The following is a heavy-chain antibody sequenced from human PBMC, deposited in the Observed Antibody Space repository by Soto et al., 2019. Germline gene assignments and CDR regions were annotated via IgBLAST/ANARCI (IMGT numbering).Heavy chain of an antibody. CDR2: MNPNSGNT. CDR3: AKDPYDSLTGYNNWFDP. V-gene: IGHV1-8*01. J-gene: IGHJ5*02. D-gene: IGHD3-9*01. Sequence: GASVKVSCKASGGTFTSYDINWVRQATGQGLEWMGWMNPNSGNTGYAQKFQGRVTMTRNTSISTAYMELSSLRPEDTAVYYCAKDPYDSLTGYNNWFDPWGQGTLVTVSS. CDR1: GGTFTSYD.